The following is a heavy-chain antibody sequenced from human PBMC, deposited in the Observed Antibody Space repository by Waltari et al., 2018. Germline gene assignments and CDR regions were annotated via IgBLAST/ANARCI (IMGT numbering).Heavy chain of an antibody. CDR2: IYYSGST. CDR3: AREVAGTYAFDI. Sequence: QLQLQESGPGLVKPSETLSLTCTVSGGSISSSSYYWGWLRQPPGKGLEWIGSIYYSGSTYYNPSLKSRVTISVDTSKNQFSLQLNSVTPEDTAFYYCAREVAGTYAFDIWGQGTMVTVSS. CDR1: GGSISSSSYY. V-gene: IGHV4-39*02. J-gene: IGHJ3*02. D-gene: IGHD6-19*01.